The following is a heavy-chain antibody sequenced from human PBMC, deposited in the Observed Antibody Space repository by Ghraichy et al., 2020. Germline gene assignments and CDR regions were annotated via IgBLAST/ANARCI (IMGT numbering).Heavy chain of an antibody. CDR1: GGSFSSYY. D-gene: IGHD6-6*01. CDR3: ARASYSSSFKAYNYDYYMDV. CDR2: IYYSGTT. Sequence: GSLRLSCSVSGGSFSSYYWTWIRQSPGKGLEWIGYIYYSGTTNYNPSLRSRVTISVDTSNNQFSLRLSSVTAADTAVYYCARASYSSSFKAYNYDYYMDVWGKGTTVTVSS. J-gene: IGHJ6*03. V-gene: IGHV4-59*01.